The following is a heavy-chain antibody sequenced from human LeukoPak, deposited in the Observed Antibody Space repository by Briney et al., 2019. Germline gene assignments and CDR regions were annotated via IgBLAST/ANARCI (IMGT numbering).Heavy chain of an antibody. D-gene: IGHD3-9*01. J-gene: IGHJ3*02. CDR3: ARDFGYYDILTGYRDAFDI. CDR2: IYYSGST. CDR1: GGSINSSSYH. V-gene: IGHV4-39*07. Sequence: SETLSLTCTVSGGSINSSSYHWGWIRQPPGKGLEWIGSIYYSGSTYYNPSLKSRVTISVDTSKNQFSLKLSSVTAADTAVYYCARDFGYYDILTGYRDAFDIWGQGTMVTVSS.